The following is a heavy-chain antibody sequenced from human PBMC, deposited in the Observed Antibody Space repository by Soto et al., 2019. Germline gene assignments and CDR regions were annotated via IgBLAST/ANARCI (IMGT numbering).Heavy chain of an antibody. CDR3: ARDDRYSSGQSGVGATTAYYYYGMDV. Sequence: SVKVSCKASGGTFSSYAISWVRQAPGQGLEWMGGIIPIFGTANYAQKFQGRVTITADESTSTAYMELSSLRSEDTAVYYCARDDRYSSGQSGVGATTAYYYYGMDVWGQGTTVTVSS. CDR2: IIPIFGTA. D-gene: IGHD1-26*01. CDR1: GGTFSSYA. J-gene: IGHJ6*02. V-gene: IGHV1-69*13.